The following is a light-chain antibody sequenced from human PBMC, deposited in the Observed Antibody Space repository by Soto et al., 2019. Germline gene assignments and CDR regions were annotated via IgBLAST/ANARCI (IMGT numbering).Light chain of an antibody. CDR1: QSISSS. V-gene: IGKV3-15*01. CDR2: GAF. CDR3: EHYNSYSEA. J-gene: IGKJ1*01. Sequence: EIVMTQSPATLSVSPGERATLSCRASQSISSSLAWYQQKPGQAPRLLIYGAFTRATGTPARFSGSGSGTDFTLTISSLQSEDFATYYCEHYNSYSEAFGQGTKVELK.